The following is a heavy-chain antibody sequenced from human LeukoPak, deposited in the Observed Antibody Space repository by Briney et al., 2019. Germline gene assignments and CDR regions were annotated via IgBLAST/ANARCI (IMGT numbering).Heavy chain of an antibody. Sequence: PGGSLRLSCVASGFTFSSYAMNWVRQAPGKGLEWVSAISGSGGSTYYADSVKGRFTISRDNSKNTLYLQMNSLRAEDTAVYYCAKPLSRDGYIPDYWGQGTLVTVSS. D-gene: IGHD5-24*01. J-gene: IGHJ4*02. V-gene: IGHV3-23*01. CDR3: AKPLSRDGYIPDY. CDR1: GFTFSSYA. CDR2: ISGSGGST.